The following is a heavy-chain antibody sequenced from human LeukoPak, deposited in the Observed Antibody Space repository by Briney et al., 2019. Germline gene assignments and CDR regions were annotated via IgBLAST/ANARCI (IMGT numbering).Heavy chain of an antibody. V-gene: IGHV3-48*03. CDR2: ISSSGSTI. CDR3: ARGWELLARTTPFDY. CDR1: GFTFSSYE. J-gene: IGHJ4*02. Sequence: HPGGSLRLSCAASGFTFSSYEMNWVRQAPGKGLEWVSYISSSGSTIYYADSVKGRFTISRDNAKNSLYLQMNSLRAEDTAVYYCARGWELLARTTPFDYWGQGTLVTVSS. D-gene: IGHD1-26*01.